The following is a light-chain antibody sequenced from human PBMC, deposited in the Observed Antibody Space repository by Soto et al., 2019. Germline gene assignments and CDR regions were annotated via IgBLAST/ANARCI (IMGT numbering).Light chain of an antibody. J-gene: IGLJ2*01. V-gene: IGLV1-47*01. CDR2: RNN. Sequence: QAVVTQPPSASGTPGQRVTISCSGSSSNIGSNYVYWYQQLPGTAPKLLTYRNNQRPSGVPDRFSGSKSGTSASLAISGLRSEDEADYYCAAWDDSLSGYVVFGGGTKLTVL. CDR1: SSNIGSNY. CDR3: AAWDDSLSGYVV.